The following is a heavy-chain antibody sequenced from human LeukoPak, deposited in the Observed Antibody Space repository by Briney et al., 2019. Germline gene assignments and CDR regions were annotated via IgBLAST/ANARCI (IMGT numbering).Heavy chain of an antibody. CDR1: GFTFSSYW. D-gene: IGHD3-22*01. J-gene: IGHJ5*02. V-gene: IGHV3-7*01. CDR2: IKQDGSEK. CDR3: AKDPQYYYDSSGYLDP. Sequence: GGSLRLSCAASGFTFSSYWMSWVRQAPGKGLEWVANIKQDGSEKYYVDSVKGRFTISRDNSKNTLYLQMNSLRAEDTAVYYCAKDPQYYYDSSGYLDPWGQGTLVTVSS.